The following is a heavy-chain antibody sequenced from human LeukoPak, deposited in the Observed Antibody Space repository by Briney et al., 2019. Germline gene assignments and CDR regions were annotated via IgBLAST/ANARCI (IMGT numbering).Heavy chain of an antibody. V-gene: IGHV4-39*02. J-gene: IGHJ4*02. Sequence: SETLSLTCSVSGGSISSTSYYWAWIRQPPGKGLEWIGSIHYSGSAYCNPSLKSRVTISVDTSKNHFSLRLSSVTAADTAVYYCARGDFWSGQQLDYWGQGTLVTLSS. CDR2: IHYSGSA. D-gene: IGHD3-3*01. CDR3: ARGDFWSGQQLDY. CDR1: GGSISSTSYY.